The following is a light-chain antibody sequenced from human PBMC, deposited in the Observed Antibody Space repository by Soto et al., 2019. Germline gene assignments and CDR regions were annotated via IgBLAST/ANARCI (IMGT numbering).Light chain of an antibody. V-gene: IGLV2-8*01. Sequence: QSVLTRPPSASGSPGQSVTISCTGTSSDVGGYNYVSWYQQHPGKAPKLIIYEVSKRPSGVPDRFSGYKSGNMAFLTVSGIQAEDAAHYYCSSYAGSNNWMFGGGTKLTVL. CDR3: SSYAGSNNWM. CDR2: EVS. J-gene: IGLJ3*02. CDR1: SSDVGGYNY.